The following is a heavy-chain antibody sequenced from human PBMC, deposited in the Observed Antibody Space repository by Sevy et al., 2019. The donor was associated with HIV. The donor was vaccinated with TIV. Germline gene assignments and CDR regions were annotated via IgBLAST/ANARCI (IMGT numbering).Heavy chain of an antibody. CDR1: GFTFSDFY. V-gene: IGHV3-11*01. D-gene: IGHD5-18*01. CDR3: ARGGTAMATDF. CDR2: ISRSGTTL. Sequence: GGYLRLSCVASGFTFSDFYMTWIRQAPGKGLECISYISRSGTTLYDADSVKGRFTISRVNAQNSLSLQMNSLTADDTAVYFCARGGTAMATDFWGQGTLVTVSS. J-gene: IGHJ4*02.